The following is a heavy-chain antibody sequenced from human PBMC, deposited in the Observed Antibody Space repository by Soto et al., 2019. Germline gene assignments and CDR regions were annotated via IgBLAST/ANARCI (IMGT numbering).Heavy chain of an antibody. CDR3: ARPGYSSGWYRFDY. CDR2: INHSGST. Sequence: LSLTCAVYGGSFSGYYWSWIRQPPGKGLEWIGEINHSGSTDYNPSLKSRVTISVDTSKNQFSLKLSSVTAADTAVYYCARPGYSSGWYRFDYWGQGTLVTVSS. V-gene: IGHV4-34*01. D-gene: IGHD6-19*01. J-gene: IGHJ4*02. CDR1: GGSFSGYY.